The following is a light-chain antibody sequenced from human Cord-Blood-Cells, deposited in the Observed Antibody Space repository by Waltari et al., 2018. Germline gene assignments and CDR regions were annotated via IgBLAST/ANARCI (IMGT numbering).Light chain of an antibody. CDR2: EGS. V-gene: IGLV2-23*01. J-gene: IGLJ1*01. CDR3: CSYAGSSTYV. Sequence: QSALTQPDSVSGSPGQSITISCTGTSSDVGSYNLVSWYQQPPGKAPKLMIYEGSKRPSGVSNRFSGSKSGNTASLTISGLQAEDEADYYCCSYAGSSTYVFGTGTKVTVL. CDR1: SSDVGSYNL.